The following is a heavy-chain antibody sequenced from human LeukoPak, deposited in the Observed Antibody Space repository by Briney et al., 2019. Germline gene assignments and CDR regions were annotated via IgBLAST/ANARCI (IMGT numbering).Heavy chain of an antibody. CDR3: TRSSGWYRNAFDF. CDR1: GFTFSFYS. V-gene: IGHV3-48*01. D-gene: IGHD6-19*01. J-gene: IGHJ3*01. Sequence: GGSLRLSCAASGFTFSFYSINWVRQAPGKGLEWISYISSTSSTLYYADSVKGRFTISRDNAKNSLYLQMNSLRAEDTAVYYCTRSSGWYRNAFDFWGQGTMVTVSS. CDR2: ISSTSSTL.